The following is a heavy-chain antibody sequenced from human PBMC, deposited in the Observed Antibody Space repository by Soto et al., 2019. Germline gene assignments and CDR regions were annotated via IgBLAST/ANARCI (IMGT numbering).Heavy chain of an antibody. Sequence: SETLSLTCAVYGGSFSGYYWSWIRQPPGKGLEWIGEINHSGSTNYNPSLKSRVTISVDTSKNQFSLKLSSVTAADTAVYYCARGYYYDSSGYYPFDYWGQGTLVTVSS. J-gene: IGHJ4*02. V-gene: IGHV4-34*01. D-gene: IGHD3-22*01. CDR1: GGSFSGYY. CDR3: ARGYYYDSSGYYPFDY. CDR2: INHSGST.